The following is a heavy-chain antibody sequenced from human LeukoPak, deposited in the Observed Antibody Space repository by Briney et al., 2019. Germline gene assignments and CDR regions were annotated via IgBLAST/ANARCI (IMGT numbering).Heavy chain of an antibody. J-gene: IGHJ4*02. CDR3: ARGGLLWFGIIDY. V-gene: IGHV3-21*01. CDR2: ISSSSSYI. CDR1: GFTFSSYS. Sequence: TGGSLRLSCAASGFTFSSYSMNWVRQAPGKGLEWVSSISSSSSYIYYADSVKGRFTISRDNAKNSLYLQMNSLRAEDTAVYYCARGGLLWFGIIDYWGQGTLVTVSS. D-gene: IGHD3-10*01.